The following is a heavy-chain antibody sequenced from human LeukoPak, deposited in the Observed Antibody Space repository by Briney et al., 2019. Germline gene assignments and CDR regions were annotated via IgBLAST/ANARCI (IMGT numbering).Heavy chain of an antibody. J-gene: IGHJ4*02. V-gene: IGHV4-59*01. CDR3: ARGTYYYDSSVAY. D-gene: IGHD3-22*01. CDR2: IYYGGST. CDR1: GGSISNYY. Sequence: SETLSLTCTVSGGSISNYYWSWIRQPPGKGLEWIGYIYYGGSTNYNPSLKSRVTISVDTSKNQFSLKLSSVTPADTAVYYCARGTYYYDSSVAYWGQGTLVTVSS.